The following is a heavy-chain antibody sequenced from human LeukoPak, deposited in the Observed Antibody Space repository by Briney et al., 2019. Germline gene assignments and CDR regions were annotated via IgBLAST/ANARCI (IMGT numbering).Heavy chain of an antibody. CDR1: GFTLSSYW. Sequence: GGSLRLSCAASGFTLSSYWMSWVRQVPGKGLEWVANIKQDGSERHYVGSVKGRFTISRDNAKNSLYLQMNTLRAEDTAVYYCARDKRADEGSKFDYWGQGTLVTVSS. CDR3: ARDKRADEGSKFDY. D-gene: IGHD1-26*01. J-gene: IGHJ4*02. V-gene: IGHV3-7*03. CDR2: IKQDGSER.